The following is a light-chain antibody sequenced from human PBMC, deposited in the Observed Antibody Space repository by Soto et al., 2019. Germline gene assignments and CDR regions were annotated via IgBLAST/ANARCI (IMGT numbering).Light chain of an antibody. CDR2: DVS. CDR3: CSDADRYKV. J-gene: IGLJ2*01. CDR1: SSDVGRYNY. V-gene: IGLV2-11*01. Sequence: QSALTQPRSVSGSPGQSVTISCTGTSSDVGRYNYVSWYQQHPGKAPKLMIYDVSQRPSGVPDRFSASKSGNTASLTISGLQAEDEADYYCCSDADRYKVVGGGTKLTVL.